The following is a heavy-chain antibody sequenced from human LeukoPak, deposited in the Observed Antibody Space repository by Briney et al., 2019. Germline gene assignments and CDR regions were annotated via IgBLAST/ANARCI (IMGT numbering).Heavy chain of an antibody. D-gene: IGHD3-22*01. V-gene: IGHV1-18*01. CDR2: ISAYNGNT. J-gene: IGHJ4*02. Sequence: ASVKVSCKASGYTFTSYGISWVRQAPGQGLEWMGWISAYNGNTNYAQKLQGRVTMTTDTSTSTAYMELRSLRSDDTAVYYCARGFRYYDSSGQSDYWGQGTLVTVS. CDR1: GYTFTSYG. CDR3: ARGFRYYDSSGQSDY.